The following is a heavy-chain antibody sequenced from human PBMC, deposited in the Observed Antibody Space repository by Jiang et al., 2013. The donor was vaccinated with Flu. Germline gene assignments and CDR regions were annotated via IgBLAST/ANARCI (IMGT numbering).Heavy chain of an antibody. Sequence: GSGLVKPSETLSLTCTVSGGSISSYYWSWIRQPPGKGLEWIGYIYYSGSTNYNPSLKSRVTISVDTSKNQFSLKLSSVTAADTAVYYCARSGSYRYYYYYYGMDVWGQGTTV. V-gene: IGHV4-59*13. CDR3: ARSGSYRYYYYYYGMDV. CDR2: IYYSGST. J-gene: IGHJ6*02. D-gene: IGHD1-26*01. CDR1: GGSISSYY.